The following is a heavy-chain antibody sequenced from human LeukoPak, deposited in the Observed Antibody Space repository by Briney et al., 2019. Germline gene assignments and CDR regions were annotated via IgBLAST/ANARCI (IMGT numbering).Heavy chain of an antibody. Sequence: ASMKVSCKAYGYTFTGFYMHWVRQAPGQGLEWMGWISVYNGNTNYAQKLQGRVTMATDTSTSTAYMELRSLGSDDTAVYYCARVRYYYDSSGYYPYYFDYWGQGTLVTVSS. V-gene: IGHV1-18*04. CDR2: ISVYNGNT. CDR3: ARVRYYYDSSGYYPYYFDY. J-gene: IGHJ4*02. D-gene: IGHD3-22*01. CDR1: GYTFTGFY.